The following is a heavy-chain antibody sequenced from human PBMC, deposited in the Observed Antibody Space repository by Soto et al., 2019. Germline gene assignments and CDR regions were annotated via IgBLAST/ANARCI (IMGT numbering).Heavy chain of an antibody. Sequence: SETLSLTCTVSGGSIRSYYGSWIRQPPGKGLEWIGYIYYSGSTNYNPSLKSRVTISVDTSKNQFSLKLSSVTAADTAVYYCARSGGSGWRNWFDPWGQGTLVTVPQ. CDR2: IYYSGST. CDR1: GGSIRSYY. CDR3: ARSGGSGWRNWFDP. V-gene: IGHV4-59*01. J-gene: IGHJ5*02. D-gene: IGHD2-15*01.